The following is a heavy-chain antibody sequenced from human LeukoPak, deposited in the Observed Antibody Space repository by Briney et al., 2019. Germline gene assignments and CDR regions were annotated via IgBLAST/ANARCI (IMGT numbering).Heavy chain of an antibody. CDR2: IWYDGSNK. CDR1: GFTFSSYG. V-gene: IGHV3-33*01. CDR3: ARGELNYDYVWGSYLDY. Sequence: PGRSLRLSCAASGFTFSSYGMHWVRQAPGKGLEWVAVIWYDGSNKYYADSVKGRFTISRDNSKNTLYLQMNSLRAEDTAVYYCARGELNYDYVWGSYLDYWGQGTLVTVSS. D-gene: IGHD3-16*02. J-gene: IGHJ4*02.